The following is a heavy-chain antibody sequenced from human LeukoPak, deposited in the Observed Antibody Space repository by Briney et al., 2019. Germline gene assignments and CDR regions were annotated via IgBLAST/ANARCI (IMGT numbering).Heavy chain of an antibody. CDR2: INHSGYT. CDR3: TRMTAGHDY. V-gene: IGHV4-34*01. CDR1: GVSFDDYY. D-gene: IGHD2-21*02. Sequence: SETLSLTCAVSGVSFDDYYWSWVRQTPGKGLEWIEGINHSGYTNDSPSLKSRVTLSIDTSRKQFSLNLRSVTVADTGIYYCTRMTAGHDYWGQGTLVTVSS. J-gene: IGHJ4*02.